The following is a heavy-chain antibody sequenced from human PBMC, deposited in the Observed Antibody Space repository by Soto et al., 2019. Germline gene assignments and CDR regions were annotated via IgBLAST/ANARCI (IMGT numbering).Heavy chain of an antibody. D-gene: IGHD3-22*01. CDR2: IYYSGST. J-gene: IGHJ3*02. CDR1: GGSISSYY. V-gene: IGHV4-59*01. CDR3: ARIYYDSSGLGAFDI. Sequence: SEPLSLPCTVSGGSISSYYWSWIRQPPGKGLEWIGYIYYSGSTNYNPSLKSRVTISVDTSKNQFSLKLSSVTAADTAVYYCARIYYDSSGLGAFDIWGQGTMVTVSS.